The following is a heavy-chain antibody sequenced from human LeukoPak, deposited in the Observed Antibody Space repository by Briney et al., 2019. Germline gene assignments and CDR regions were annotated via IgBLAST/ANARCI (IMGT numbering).Heavy chain of an antibody. J-gene: IGHJ4*02. CDR2: IYYSGST. CDR1: GGSISSSSYY. CDR3: ARGPSGYHNT. D-gene: IGHD5-12*01. Sequence: SETLSLTCTVSGGSISSSSYYWGWIRQPPGKGLEWIGSIYYSGSTYYNPSLKSRFTISVDTSKNQFSLKLSSVTAADTAVYYCARGPSGYHNTGGQGTLVTVSS. V-gene: IGHV4-39*01.